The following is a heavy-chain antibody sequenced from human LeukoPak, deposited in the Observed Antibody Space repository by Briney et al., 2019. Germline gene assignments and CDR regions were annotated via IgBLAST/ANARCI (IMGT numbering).Heavy chain of an antibody. J-gene: IGHJ4*02. CDR2: ISYDGRNK. CDR1: GFTISSYA. D-gene: IGHD4-23*01. V-gene: IGHV3-30*04. CDR3: ARDPATVVANY. Sequence: PGRSLRLSCAASGFTISSYAMHWVRQAPGKGLEWVAVISYDGRNKYYADSVKGRFTISRDNSKNTLYLQMNSLRAEDTAVYYCARDPATVVANYWGQGTLVTVSS.